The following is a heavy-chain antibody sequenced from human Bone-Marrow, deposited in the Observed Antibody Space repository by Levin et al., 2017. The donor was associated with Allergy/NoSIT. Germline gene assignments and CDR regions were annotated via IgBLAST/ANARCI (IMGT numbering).Heavy chain of an antibody. V-gene: IGHV2-5*01. Sequence: SGPTLVKPTQTVTLTCSFSGFSLTTPGVGVGWIRQPPGKALEWLALIYWSDVKRYSTSLRTRLTVSKDTSTNQVFLTMTNMDPLDTATYSCAHAPAYDTEEMCYPSWFDSWGQGALVTVSS. J-gene: IGHJ5*01. CDR3: AHAPAYDTEEMCYPSWFDS. D-gene: IGHD3-22*01. CDR2: IYWSDVK. CDR1: GFSLTTPGVG.